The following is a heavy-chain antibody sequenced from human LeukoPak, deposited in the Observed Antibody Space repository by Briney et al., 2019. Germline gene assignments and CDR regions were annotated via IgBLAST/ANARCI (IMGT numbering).Heavy chain of an antibody. Sequence: KPWGSLRLSCAASGFTFSSYSMNWVRQAPGKGLEWVSSISSSSSYIYYADSVKGRFTISRDNAKNSLYLQMNSLRAEDTAVYYCARDGSGSYLDYYYMDVWGKGTTVTISS. CDR2: ISSSSSYI. CDR1: GFTFSSYS. CDR3: ARDGSGSYLDYYYMDV. D-gene: IGHD1-26*01. J-gene: IGHJ6*03. V-gene: IGHV3-21*01.